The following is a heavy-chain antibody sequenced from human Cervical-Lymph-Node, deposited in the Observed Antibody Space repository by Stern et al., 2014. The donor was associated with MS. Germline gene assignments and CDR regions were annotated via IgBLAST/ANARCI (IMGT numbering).Heavy chain of an antibody. D-gene: IGHD3-10*01. CDR1: GFTFSDYP. CDR3: ARDRGITIKGDV. J-gene: IGHJ6*02. V-gene: IGHV7-4-1*02. CDR2: VNTDTGNA. Sequence: QMQLVQSGSELKKPGASVKVSCQASGFTFSDYPISWVRQAPGQGLEWMGWVNTDTGNATYAQGFTGRFVFSLDTSVSTAYLQITSLQAEDTAVYYCARDRGITIKGDVWGQGTTVIVSS.